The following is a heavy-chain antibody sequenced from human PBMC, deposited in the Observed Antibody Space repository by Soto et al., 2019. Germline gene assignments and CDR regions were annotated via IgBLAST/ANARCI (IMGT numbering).Heavy chain of an antibody. CDR2: ISSSSSYT. Sequence: QVQLVESGGGLVKPGGSLRLSCAASGFTFSDYYMSWIRQAPGKGLEWVSYISSSSSYTNYADSVKGRFTISRDNAKISLYLQMNSLRAEDTAVYYCARGTLLTGYYPISWFDPWGQGTLVTVSS. CDR1: GFTFSDYY. J-gene: IGHJ5*02. D-gene: IGHD3-9*01. CDR3: ARGTLLTGYYPISWFDP. V-gene: IGHV3-11*05.